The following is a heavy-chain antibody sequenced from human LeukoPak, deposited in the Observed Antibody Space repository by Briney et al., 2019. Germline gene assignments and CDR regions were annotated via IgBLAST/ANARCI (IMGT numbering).Heavy chain of an antibody. CDR2: ISSTGSTI. J-gene: IGHJ4*02. CDR1: GFTFSSYE. Sequence: GGSLRLSCAASGFTFSSYEMNWVRQAPGKGLEWVSCISSTGSTIYYADSVKGRFTVSRDNAKNSLYLQMTSLRAEDTAVYYCARGIMGNSKGIDFWGQGTLVTVSS. CDR3: ARGIMGNSKGIDF. D-gene: IGHD1-26*01. V-gene: IGHV3-48*03.